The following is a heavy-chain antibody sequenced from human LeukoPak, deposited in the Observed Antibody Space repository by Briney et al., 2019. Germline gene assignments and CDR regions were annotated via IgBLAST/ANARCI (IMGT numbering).Heavy chain of an antibody. CDR1: GYTFTSYY. J-gene: IGHJ2*01. V-gene: IGHV1-2*06. D-gene: IGHD2-21*02. CDR2: INPNSGGT. Sequence: ASVKVSCKASGYTFTSYYMHWVRQAPGQGLEWMGRINPNSGGTNYAQKFLGRVTMTRDTSISTAYMELSRLGSDDTAVYYCARVWHCGNDCSSYWYFDLWGRGTLVTVSS. CDR3: ARVWHCGNDCSSYWYFDL.